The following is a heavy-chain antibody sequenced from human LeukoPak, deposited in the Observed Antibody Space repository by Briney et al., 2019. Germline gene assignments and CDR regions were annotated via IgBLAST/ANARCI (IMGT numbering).Heavy chain of an antibody. D-gene: IGHD6-19*01. V-gene: IGHV1-24*01. J-gene: IGHJ6*02. CDR2: FDPEDGET. CDR3: ATDEIAVAGGYYYYYGMDA. Sequence: ASVKVSCKVSGYTLTELSMHWVRQAPGKGLEWMGGFDPEDGETIYAQKFRGRVTMTEDTSTDTAYMELSSLRSEDTAVYYCATDEIAVAGGYYYYYGMDAWGQGTTVTVSS. CDR1: GYTLTELS.